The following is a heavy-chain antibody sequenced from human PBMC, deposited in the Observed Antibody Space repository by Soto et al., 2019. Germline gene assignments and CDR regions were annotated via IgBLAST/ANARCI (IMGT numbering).Heavy chain of an antibody. CDR3: ATARPSHRAVGLDV. CDR1: GFTFSSYW. CDR2: INSDGSST. J-gene: IGHJ6*02. V-gene: IGHV3-74*01. Sequence: LRLSCAASGFTFSSYWMHWVRQAPGKGLVWVSRINSDGSSTSYADSVKGRFTISRDNAKNTLYLQMNSLRAEDTAVYYCATARPSHRAVGLDVWGPGTTVTVSS.